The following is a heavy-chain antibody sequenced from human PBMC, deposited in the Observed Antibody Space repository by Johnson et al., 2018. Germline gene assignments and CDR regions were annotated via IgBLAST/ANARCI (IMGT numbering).Heavy chain of an antibody. D-gene: IGHD6-19*01. Sequence: QVQLVESGAEVKKPGASVKVSCKASGYTFTSYDINWVRQATGQGLEWMGWMNPNSGNTGYAQKFQGRVTMTRNTSISTAYMELSSLRSEDTAMYYCARGGSGWYGNYYYYMDVCGKGTTVTVSS. V-gene: IGHV1-8*01. CDR1: GYTFTSYD. J-gene: IGHJ6*03. CDR2: MNPNSGNT. CDR3: ARGGSGWYGNYYYYMDV.